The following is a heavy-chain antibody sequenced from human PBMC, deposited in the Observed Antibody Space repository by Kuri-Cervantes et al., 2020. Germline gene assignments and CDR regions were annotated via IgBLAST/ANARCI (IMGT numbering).Heavy chain of an antibody. Sequence: GGSLRLSCAASGFTFDDYAMHWVRQAPGKGLEWVSGISWNSGSIGYADSVKGRFTISRDNAKNSLYLQVNSLRAEDTALYYCAKSLAAAGTRSYYFDYWGQGTLVTVSS. J-gene: IGHJ4*02. V-gene: IGHV3-9*01. CDR3: AKSLAAAGTRSYYFDY. CDR1: GFTFDDYA. CDR2: ISWNSGSI. D-gene: IGHD6-13*01.